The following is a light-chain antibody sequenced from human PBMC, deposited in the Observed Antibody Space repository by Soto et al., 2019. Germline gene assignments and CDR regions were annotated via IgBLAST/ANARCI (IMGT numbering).Light chain of an antibody. CDR1: ISDFVVYNY. CDR2: GVS. CDR3: SSYTSSSNVV. J-gene: IGLJ2*01. V-gene: IGLV2-14*01. Sequence: QSALTQPASVSGSPGQSITISCTGTISDFVVYNYVSWYQQHPGKAPKLMIYGVSNRPSGVSNRFSGSKSANTASLTVSGLQAEDEADYYCSSYTSSSNVVFGGGTKLTVL.